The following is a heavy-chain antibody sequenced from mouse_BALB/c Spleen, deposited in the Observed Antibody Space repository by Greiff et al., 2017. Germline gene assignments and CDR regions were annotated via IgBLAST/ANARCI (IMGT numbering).Heavy chain of an antibody. CDR2: SRNKANDYTT. J-gene: IGHJ2*01. CDR1: GFTFSDFY. D-gene: IGHD2-2*01. Sequence: EVHLVESGGGLVQPGGSLRLSCATSGFTFSDFYMEWVRQPPGKRLEWIAASRNKANDYTTEYSASVKGRFIVSRDTSQSILYLQMNALRAEDTAIYYCARGGYYGYDFDYWGQGTTLTVSS. CDR3: ARGGYYGYDFDY. V-gene: IGHV7-1*02.